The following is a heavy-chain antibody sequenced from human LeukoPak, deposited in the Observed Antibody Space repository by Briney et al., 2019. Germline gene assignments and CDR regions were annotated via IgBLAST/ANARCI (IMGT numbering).Heavy chain of an antibody. CDR2: MNPNSGDT. D-gene: IGHD3-10*01. CDR1: GYTFINND. V-gene: IGHV1-8*01. Sequence: ASVKVSCKTSGYTFINNDINWVRQATGQGLEWMGWMNPNSGDTGYAQKFQGRVTMTRNTSISTAYMELSSLRSEDTAVYYCARGLNDYYGSGSPSEGPWGQGTLVTVSS. J-gene: IGHJ5*02. CDR3: ARGLNDYYGSGSPSEGP.